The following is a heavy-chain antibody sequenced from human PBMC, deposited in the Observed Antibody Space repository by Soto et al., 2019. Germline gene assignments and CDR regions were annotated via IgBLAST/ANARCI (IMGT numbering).Heavy chain of an antibody. V-gene: IGHV2-5*02. CDR2: IYWDDDK. CDR1: GFSLSTSGVG. CDR3: AYLPCSGGSCYWFSYSGMDV. D-gene: IGHD2-15*01. J-gene: IGHJ6*04. Sequence: QITLKESGPPLVKPTQTLTLTCTFSGFSLSTSGVGVAWIRQPPGKALEWLALIYWDDDKRYRPSLETRLTVTKDTSKNQVVVSMTNMDSVDTATYYCAYLPCSGGSCYWFSYSGMDVWGKGTTVTVSS.